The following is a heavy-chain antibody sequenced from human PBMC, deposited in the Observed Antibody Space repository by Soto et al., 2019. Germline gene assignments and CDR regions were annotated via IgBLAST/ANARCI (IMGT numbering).Heavy chain of an antibody. CDR1: GFTFSSYD. CDR3: AKDRRTLLYFFDH. Sequence: GGSLRLSCAASGFTFSSYDMHWVRQAPDKGLKWVAVMSNDGSNEYYTDAVQGRFTIYRDNSKNTLYLQMNSLRAEDTAVYYCAKDRRTLLYFFDHWGQGNPVTVSS. V-gene: IGHV3-30*18. CDR2: MSNDGSNE. D-gene: IGHD1-7*01. J-gene: IGHJ4*02.